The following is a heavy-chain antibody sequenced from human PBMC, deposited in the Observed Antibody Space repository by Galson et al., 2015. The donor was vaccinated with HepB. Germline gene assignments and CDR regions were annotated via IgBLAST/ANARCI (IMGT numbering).Heavy chain of an antibody. D-gene: IGHD7-27*01. CDR2: INPGDSET. Sequence: QSGAEVKKPGESLKISCKGSGSSFTSYWIGWVRQMPGKGLEYMGFINPGDSETRYNPSFQGQVTISADRSVTTAYLQWSSVKVSDTAVYFCARQVDTAWGYWGQGTLVTVSS. CDR3: ARQVDTAWGY. J-gene: IGHJ4*02. V-gene: IGHV5-51*01. CDR1: GSSFTSYW.